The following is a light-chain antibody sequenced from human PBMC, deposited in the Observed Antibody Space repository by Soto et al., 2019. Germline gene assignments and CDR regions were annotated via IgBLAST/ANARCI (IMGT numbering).Light chain of an antibody. CDR2: DAS. J-gene: IGKJ1*01. CDR3: QQYGSSPTT. CDR1: QSVSRY. Sequence: IVRTQSPATLAVSPGERATLSCRASQSVSRYLAWYQQKPGHAPRLLIYDASNRATGIPARFSVSGSGTDFTLTISRLETEDFAVYFCQQYGSSPTTFRQATKVDIK. V-gene: IGKV3-20*01.